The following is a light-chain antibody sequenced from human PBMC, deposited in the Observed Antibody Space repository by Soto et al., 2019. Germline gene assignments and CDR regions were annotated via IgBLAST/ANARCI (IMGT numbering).Light chain of an antibody. J-gene: IGLJ1*01. CDR2: DVY. V-gene: IGLV2-14*03. CDR3: SSYTTSSTLV. Sequence: QSALTQPASVSGSPGQSITISCTGTSSDVGGFEYVSWYQHHPGKAPKVMIYDVYNRPAGVSNRFSGSNSGNTASLSISGLQTEDEADYYCSSYTTSSTLVFGTGTKLTVL. CDR1: SSDVGGFEY.